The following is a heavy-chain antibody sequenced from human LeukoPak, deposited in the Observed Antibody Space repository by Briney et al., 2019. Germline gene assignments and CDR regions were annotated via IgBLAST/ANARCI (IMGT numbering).Heavy chain of an antibody. CDR1: GGSFSGYY. CDR3: ARPSSGWSWRGAFDI. D-gene: IGHD6-19*01. V-gene: IGHV4-34*01. CDR2: INHSGST. Sequence: PSETLSLTCAVYGGSFSGYYWSWIRQPPGKGLEWIGEINHSGSTNYNPSLKSRVTISVDTSKNQFSLKLSSVTAADTAVYYCARPSSGWSWRGAFDIWGQGTMVTVSS. J-gene: IGHJ3*02.